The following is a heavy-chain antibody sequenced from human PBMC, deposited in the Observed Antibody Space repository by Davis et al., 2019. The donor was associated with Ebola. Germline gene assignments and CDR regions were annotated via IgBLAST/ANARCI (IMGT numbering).Heavy chain of an antibody. D-gene: IGHD2-21*01. CDR3: ARGGVAYSDLDY. V-gene: IGHV1-46*01. CDR2: IIPVVDTK. Sequence: AASVKVSCKVSGYTLTELSMHWVRQAPGQGLEWMGRIIPVVDTKDYAQKFQGRVTMTRDTSTSTVYMELTSLRSDDTAVYFCARGGVAYSDLDYWGQGTLVAVSS. J-gene: IGHJ4*02. CDR1: GYTLTELS.